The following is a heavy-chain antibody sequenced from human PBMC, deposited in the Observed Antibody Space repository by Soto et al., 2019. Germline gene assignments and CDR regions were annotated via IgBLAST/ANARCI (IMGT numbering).Heavy chain of an antibody. V-gene: IGHV1-3*01. CDR1: GYTFTSYA. Sequence: GASVKVSCKASGYTFTSYAMHWVRQAPGQRLERMGWTNAGNGNTKCSQKLQGRVTITRDTSASTAYMELSSLRSEDTAVYYCARDWSIAAAGSDYYYGMDVRGQGTTVTVSS. CDR2: TNAGNGNT. CDR3: ARDWSIAAAGSDYYYGMDV. J-gene: IGHJ6*02. D-gene: IGHD6-13*01.